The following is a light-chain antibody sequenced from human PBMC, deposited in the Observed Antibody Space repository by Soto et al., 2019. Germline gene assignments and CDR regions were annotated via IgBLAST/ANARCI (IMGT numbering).Light chain of an antibody. CDR3: QQYYSYPWT. CDR2: AAS. V-gene: IGKV1-8*01. J-gene: IGKJ1*01. Sequence: AIRRTKDHTSLSASTGDRVTITCRASQGIRSYLAWYQQKPGKAPKLLIYAASTLQSGVPSRFSGSRSRTDFSLTISCLQSEDFSTDYCQQYYSYPWTFGQGTKVDIK. CDR1: QGIRSY.